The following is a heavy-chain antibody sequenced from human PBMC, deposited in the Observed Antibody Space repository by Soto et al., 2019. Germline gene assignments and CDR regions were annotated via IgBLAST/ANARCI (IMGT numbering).Heavy chain of an antibody. V-gene: IGHV3-21*01. CDR3: ARDRMDCSSTSCYYLADWFDP. D-gene: IGHD2-2*01. CDR2: ISSSSSYI. CDR1: GFTFSSYS. J-gene: IGHJ5*02. Sequence: TGGSLRLSCAASGFTFSSYSMNWVRQAPGKGLEWVSSISSSSSYIYYADSVKGRFTISRDNAKNSLYLQMNSLRAEDTAVYYCARDRMDCSSTSCYYLADWFDPWGQGTLVTVS.